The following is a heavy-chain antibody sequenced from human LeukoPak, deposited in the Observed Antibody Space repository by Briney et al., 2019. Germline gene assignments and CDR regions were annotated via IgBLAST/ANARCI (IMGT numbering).Heavy chain of an antibody. V-gene: IGHV4-30-2*01. Sequence: SQTLSLTCTVSGGSISSGGYYWSWIRQHPGKGLEWIGYIYHSGSTYYNPSLKSRVTISVDRSKNRFSLKLSSVTAADTAVYYCARADSSGYYHFDYWGQGTLVTVSS. CDR3: ARADSSGYYHFDY. D-gene: IGHD3-22*01. CDR1: GGSISSGGYY. CDR2: IYHSGST. J-gene: IGHJ4*02.